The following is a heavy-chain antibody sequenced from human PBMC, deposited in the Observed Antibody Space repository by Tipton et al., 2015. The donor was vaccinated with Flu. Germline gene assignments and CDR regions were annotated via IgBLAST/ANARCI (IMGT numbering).Heavy chain of an antibody. CDR2: IGSSSSYK. Sequence: SLRLSCAASGFTFSSYDMNWVRQAPGKELEWVSSIGSSSSYKFHADSVKGRFTISRDNAKNSLYLQMNSLRAEDTAVYYCTRDLYGSGGDWFDPWGQGTLVTVSS. CDR1: GFTFSSYD. V-gene: IGHV3-21*01. J-gene: IGHJ5*02. CDR3: TRDLYGSGGDWFDP. D-gene: IGHD3-10*01.